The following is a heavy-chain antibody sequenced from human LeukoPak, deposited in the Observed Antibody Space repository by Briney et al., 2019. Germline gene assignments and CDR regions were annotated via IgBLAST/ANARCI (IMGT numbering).Heavy chain of an antibody. CDR2: NSAYNGNT. Sequence: ASVQVSCNASGYTFTSYGISWMRQAPGQGLEWMGWNSAYNGNTNYAQKLQGRVTMTTDTSTSTAYMELRSLRSDDTAVYYCARVTGCSSTSCYLYYYYYMDVGGKGTTVTVSS. CDR1: GYTFTSYG. D-gene: IGHD2-2*01. CDR3: ARVTGCSSTSCYLYYYYYMDV. J-gene: IGHJ6*03. V-gene: IGHV1-18*01.